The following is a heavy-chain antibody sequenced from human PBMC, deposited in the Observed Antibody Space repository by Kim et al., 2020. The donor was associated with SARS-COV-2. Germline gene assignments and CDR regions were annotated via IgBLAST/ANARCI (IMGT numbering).Heavy chain of an antibody. V-gene: IGHV1-69*01. Sequence: TANYAQKFQGRVTITADESTSTAYMELSSLRSEDTAVYYCARDRGYGMDVWGQGTTVTVSS. CDR3: ARDRGYGMDV. CDR2: TA. J-gene: IGHJ6*02.